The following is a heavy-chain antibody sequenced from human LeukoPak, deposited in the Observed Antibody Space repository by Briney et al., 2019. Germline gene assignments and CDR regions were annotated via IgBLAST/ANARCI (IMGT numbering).Heavy chain of an antibody. CDR2: INPNSGGT. V-gene: IGHV1-2*02. D-gene: IGHD1-26*01. CDR1: GYTFTGYY. J-gene: IGHJ4*02. CDR3: ARVFVESGSYPLPDY. Sequence: ASVKVSCKASGYTFTGYYMHWVRQAPGQGLEWMGWINPNSGGTNYAQKFQGRVTMTRDTSISTAYMELSRLRSDDTAVYYCARVFVESGSYPLPDYWGQGTLVTVSS.